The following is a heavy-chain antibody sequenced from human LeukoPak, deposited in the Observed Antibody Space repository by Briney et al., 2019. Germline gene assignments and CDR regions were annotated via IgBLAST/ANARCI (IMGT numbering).Heavy chain of an antibody. Sequence: SETLSLTCTVSGGSISSYYWSWIRQPPGKGLEWLGYIYYSGSTNYNPSLKSRVTISVDTSKNQFSLKLSSVTAADTAVYYCARSVPQPIAARPSYAFDIWGQGTMVTVSS. CDR3: ARSVPQPIAARPSYAFDI. CDR1: GGSISSYY. J-gene: IGHJ3*02. V-gene: IGHV4-59*01. D-gene: IGHD6-6*01. CDR2: IYYSGST.